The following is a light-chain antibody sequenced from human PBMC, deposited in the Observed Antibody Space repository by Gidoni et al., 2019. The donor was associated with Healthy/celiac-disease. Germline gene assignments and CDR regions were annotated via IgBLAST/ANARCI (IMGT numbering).Light chain of an antibody. CDR3: QQYDNLPSIT. CDR2: DAS. CDR1: QDISNY. J-gene: IGKJ5*01. Sequence: DIQMTQSPSSLSASVGDRVTITCQASQDISNYLNRYQQKPGKVPKFLIYDASNLETGVPSRFSGSGSGTDFTFPISSLQPEDNATYYCQQYDNLPSITFGQGTRLEIK. V-gene: IGKV1-33*01.